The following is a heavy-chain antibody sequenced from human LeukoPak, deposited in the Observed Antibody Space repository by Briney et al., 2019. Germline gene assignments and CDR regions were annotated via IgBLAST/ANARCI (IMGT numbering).Heavy chain of an antibody. CDR2: INSDGSST. V-gene: IGHV3-74*01. J-gene: IGHJ4*02. CDR3: ARDPSYSSGWSDY. D-gene: IGHD6-19*01. CDR1: GFTFSSYW. Sequence: GGSLRLSCAASGFTFSSYWMHWVRHAPGKGLVWVSRINSDGSSTSYADSVKGRFTISRDNAKNTLYLQMNSLRAEDTAVYYCARDPSYSSGWSDYWGQETLVTVSS.